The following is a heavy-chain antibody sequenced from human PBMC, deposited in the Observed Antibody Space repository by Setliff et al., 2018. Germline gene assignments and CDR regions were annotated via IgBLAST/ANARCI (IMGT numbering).Heavy chain of an antibody. D-gene: IGHD2-21*01. J-gene: IGHJ4*02. Sequence: GGSLRLSCAASGFTFSSYAMTWVRQAPGKGLERVSAISGRGDSTFYEDAVKGRFTISRDNSKNTLYLQMNSLRPEDTAVYYCARGGDYCGGECYIPPPDSYWGQGTLVTVSS. CDR1: GFTFSSYA. V-gene: IGHV3-23*01. CDR3: ARGGDYCGGECYIPPPDSY. CDR2: ISGRGDST.